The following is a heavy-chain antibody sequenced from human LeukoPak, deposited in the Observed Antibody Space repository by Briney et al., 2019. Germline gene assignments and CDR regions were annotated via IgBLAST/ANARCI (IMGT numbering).Heavy chain of an antibody. D-gene: IGHD3-9*01. CDR1: GFTFSDYY. J-gene: IGHJ4*02. V-gene: IGHV3-11*06. CDR2: ISSSSSYT. CDR3: AKKPTYYDILTGYFDY. Sequence: PGGSLRLSCAASGFTFSDYYMSWIRQAPGKGLEWVSYISSSSSYTNYADSVKGRFTISRDNAKNSLYLQMNSLRAEDTAVYYCAKKPTYYDILTGYFDYGGQGTLVTVSS.